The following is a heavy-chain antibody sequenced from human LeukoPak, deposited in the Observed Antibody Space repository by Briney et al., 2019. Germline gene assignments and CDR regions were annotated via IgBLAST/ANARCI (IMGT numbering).Heavy chain of an antibody. CDR3: ARRPEVWELLDYYYYMDV. D-gene: IGHD1-26*01. J-gene: IGHJ6*03. CDR1: GFTFSAYY. CDR2: ISSSSSYI. Sequence: KSGGSLRLSCAASGFTFSAYYMSWIRQAPGKGLEWVSSISSSSSYIYYADSVKGRFTISRDNAKNSLYLQMNSPRAEDTAVYYCARRPEVWELLDYYYYMDVWGKGTTVTISS. V-gene: IGHV3-11*06.